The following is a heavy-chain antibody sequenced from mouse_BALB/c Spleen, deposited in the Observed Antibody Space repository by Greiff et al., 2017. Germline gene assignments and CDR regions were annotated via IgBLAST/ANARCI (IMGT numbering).Heavy chain of an antibody. CDR3: TRSRHYYGLDY. D-gene: IGHD1-2*01. V-gene: IGHV1S81*02. CDR1: GYTFTSYY. J-gene: IGHJ4*01. Sequence: QVQLKESGAELVKPGASVKLSCKASGYTFTSYYMYWVKQRPGQGLEWIGEINPSNGGTNFNEKFKSKATLTVDKSSSTAYMQLSSLTSEDSAVYYCTRSRHYYGLDYWGQGTSVTVSS. CDR2: INPSNGGT.